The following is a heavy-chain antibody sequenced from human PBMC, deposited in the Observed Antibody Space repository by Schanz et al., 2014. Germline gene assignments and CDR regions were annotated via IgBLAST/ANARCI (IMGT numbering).Heavy chain of an antibody. CDR2: ISDSGDTA. D-gene: IGHD3-10*01. J-gene: IGHJ4*02. CDR1: GFSVGNKY. Sequence: EVQLVESGGGLVQPGGSLRLSCAASGFSVGNKYMNWVRQAPGKGLEWVSLISDSGDTAYYADSVKGRFTISRDNSKNSLYLQMNSLRAEDTAVYYCARIGGSVFDYWAQGTLVTVSS. V-gene: IGHV3-53*01. CDR3: ARIGGSVFDY.